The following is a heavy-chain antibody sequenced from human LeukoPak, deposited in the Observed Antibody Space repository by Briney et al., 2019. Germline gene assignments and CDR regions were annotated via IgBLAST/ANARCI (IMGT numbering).Heavy chain of an antibody. J-gene: IGHJ5*02. D-gene: IGHD6-13*01. Sequence: ASVKVSCKASGYTFTSYAMNWVRQAPGQGLEWMGIINPSGGSTSYAQKFQGRVTMTRDTSTSTVYMELSSLRSEDTAVYYCARDSFFVGSSSFQYNWFDPWGQGTLVTVSS. CDR2: INPSGGST. V-gene: IGHV1-46*01. CDR1: GYTFTSYA. CDR3: ARDSFFVGSSSFQYNWFDP.